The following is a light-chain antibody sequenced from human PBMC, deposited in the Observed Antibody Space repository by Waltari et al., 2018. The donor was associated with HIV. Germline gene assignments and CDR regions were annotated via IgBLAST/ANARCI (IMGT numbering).Light chain of an antibody. V-gene: IGLV1-44*01. CDR2: SNN. CDR1: SSNIGSNT. CDR3: ASWDDSLIGPV. Sequence: SVLSQPPSASGSPGQGVTIPCSGSSSNIGSNTVNWYQPLPGPAPKLLINSNNKRPSGVPDRFSGSKSGTSASLAISGLQSDDEADYYCASWDDSLIGPVFGGGTKLTVL. J-gene: IGLJ2*01.